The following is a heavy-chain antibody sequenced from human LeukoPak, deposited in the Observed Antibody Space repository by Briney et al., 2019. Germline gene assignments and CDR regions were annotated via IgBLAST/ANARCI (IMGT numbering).Heavy chain of an antibody. J-gene: IGHJ4*02. CDR3: AREMATPNDY. V-gene: IGHV3-48*03. Sequence: GGSLRLSCAASGFTFSSYEMNWVRQAPGKGLEWVSYISSSGSTIYYADSVKGRFTISRDNAKNSLYLQMNSLRAEVTAVYYCAREMATPNDYWGQGTLVTVSS. CDR1: GFTFSSYE. D-gene: IGHD5-24*01. CDR2: ISSSGSTI.